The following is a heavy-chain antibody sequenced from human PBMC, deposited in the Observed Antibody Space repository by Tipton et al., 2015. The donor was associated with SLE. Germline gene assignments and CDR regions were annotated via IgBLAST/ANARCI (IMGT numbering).Heavy chain of an antibody. D-gene: IGHD7-27*01. CDR1: GGSISSSSYY. J-gene: IGHJ4*02. V-gene: IGHV4-61*05. CDR2: IYYSGST. Sequence: TLSLTCTVSGGSISSSSYYWGWIRQPPGKGLEWIGYIYYSGSTNYNPSLKSRVTISVDTSKNQFSLKLSSVTAADTAVYYCARAWAVTGDGVDYWGQGTLVTVSS. CDR3: ARAWAVTGDGVDY.